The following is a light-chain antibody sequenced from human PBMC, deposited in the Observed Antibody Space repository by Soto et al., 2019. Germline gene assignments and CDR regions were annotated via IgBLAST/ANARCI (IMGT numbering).Light chain of an antibody. CDR1: QSVSSSY. Sequence: EIVLTQSPGTLSLSPGERATLSCSAIQSVSSSYLAWYQQKPGQAPRLLIYGASSRATGIPDRFSGRGSGTDFTLSSSRLETEDFAVYDCKQYGDSLTWRFGQVTKVDTK. CDR3: KQYGDSLTWR. V-gene: IGKV3-20*01. CDR2: GAS. J-gene: IGKJ1*01.